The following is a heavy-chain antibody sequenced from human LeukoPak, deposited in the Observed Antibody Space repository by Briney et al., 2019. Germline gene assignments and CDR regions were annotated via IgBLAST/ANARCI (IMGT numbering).Heavy chain of an antibody. Sequence: GASVKVSCKASGYTFTGYYMHWVRQAPGQGLEWMGWINPNSGATKYAQKFQGRVTMTRDTSIRTAYMELSRLRSDDTAVYYCARDKVAAAGLQADDYYYYMDVWGKGTTVTVSS. V-gene: IGHV1-2*02. CDR2: INPNSGAT. J-gene: IGHJ6*03. CDR3: ARDKVAAAGLQADDYYYYMDV. CDR1: GYTFTGYY. D-gene: IGHD6-13*01.